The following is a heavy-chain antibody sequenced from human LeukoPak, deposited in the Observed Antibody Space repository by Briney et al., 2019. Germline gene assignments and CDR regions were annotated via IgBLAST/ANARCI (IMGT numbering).Heavy chain of an antibody. J-gene: IGHJ4*02. CDR1: GGSISSYY. V-gene: IGHV4-59*01. Sequence: SETLSLTCTVSGGSISSYYWSWIRQPPGKGLEWIGYIYYSGSTNYNPSLKSRVTISVDTSKNQFSLKLSSVTAADTAVYYCARGLDFDYWGQGTLVTVSS. CDR2: IYYSGST. CDR3: ARGLDFDY.